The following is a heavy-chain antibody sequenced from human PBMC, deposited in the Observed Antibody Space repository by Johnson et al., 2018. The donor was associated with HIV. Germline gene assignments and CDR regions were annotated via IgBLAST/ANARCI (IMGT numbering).Heavy chain of an antibody. J-gene: IGHJ3*02. V-gene: IGHV3-33*08. Sequence: QMLLVESGGGVVQPGRSLRLSCAASGFTFSSYGMHWVRQAPGKGLEWVSFIRFDGSNKYYADSVKGRFTISRDNSKNTLYLQMNSLRAEDTAVYYCAREEGNYILTRGDAFDIWGQGTMVTVSS. CDR1: GFTFSSYG. D-gene: IGHD3-9*01. CDR2: IRFDGSNK. CDR3: AREEGNYILTRGDAFDI.